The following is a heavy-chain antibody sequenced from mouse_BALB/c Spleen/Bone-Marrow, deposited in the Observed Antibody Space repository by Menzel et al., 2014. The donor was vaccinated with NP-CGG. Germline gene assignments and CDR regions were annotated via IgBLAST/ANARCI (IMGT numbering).Heavy chain of an antibody. CDR1: GYAFSNYG. D-gene: IGHD2-4*01. CDR3: ASVYDYGRGYAMDY. CDR2: IYPGDGDT. J-gene: IGHJ4*01. V-gene: IGHV1-80*01. Sequence: VKLVESGAEVMRPGSSVNISCKASGYAFSNYGMNWVKPRPGQGLEWIGQIYPGDGDTNYNGKFKGSVTLTADKSSSTAYMQLSSLTSEDSAVYFCASVYDYGRGYAMDYWGQGTSVTVSS.